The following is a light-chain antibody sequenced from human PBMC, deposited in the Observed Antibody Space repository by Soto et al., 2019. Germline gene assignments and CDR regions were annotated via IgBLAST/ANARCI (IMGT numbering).Light chain of an antibody. CDR2: DVT. J-gene: IGLJ1*01. V-gene: IGLV2-14*03. CDR3: SSYTTSNTRQIV. Sequence: QSVLTQPASVSGSPGQSITISCTGTSSDVGGYNYVSWYQHHPGKAPKLIIYDVTNRPSGVSNPFSGSKSGNTASLTISGLQPEDEADYYGSSYTTSNTRQIVFGTGTTVPVL. CDR1: SSDVGGYNY.